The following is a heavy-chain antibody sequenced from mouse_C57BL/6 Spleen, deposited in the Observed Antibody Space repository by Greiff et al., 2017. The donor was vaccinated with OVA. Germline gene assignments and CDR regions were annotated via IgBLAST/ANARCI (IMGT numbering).Heavy chain of an antibody. CDR1: GYTFTSYW. CDR2: IDPNSGGT. D-gene: IGHD1-1*01. Sequence: QVQLQQPGAELVKPGASVKLSCKASGYTFTSYWMHWVKQRPGRGLEWIGRIDPNSGGTKYNEQFKSKATLTVDKPSSTADMQLSSLTSEDSAVYCCARSSDSWLSYWGQGTLVTVSA. CDR3: ARSSDSWLSY. J-gene: IGHJ3*01. V-gene: IGHV1-72*01.